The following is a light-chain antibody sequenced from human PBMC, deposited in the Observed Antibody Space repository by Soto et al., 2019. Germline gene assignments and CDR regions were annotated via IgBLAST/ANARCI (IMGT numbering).Light chain of an antibody. CDR2: DVS. CDR3: QQRSNWPPFT. J-gene: IGKJ3*01. V-gene: IGKV3-11*01. CDR1: QSVFSY. Sequence: EIVLTQSPATLSLSPGERATLWCTVSQSVFSYLAWYQQKPGQAPRLLIYDVSDRATRIPARFIGSGSGTDFTLTICSLEPEDFAVYYCQQRSNWPPFTFGPGTKVDIK.